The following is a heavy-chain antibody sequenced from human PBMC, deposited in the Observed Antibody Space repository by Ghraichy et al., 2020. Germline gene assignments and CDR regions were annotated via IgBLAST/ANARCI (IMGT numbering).Heavy chain of an antibody. D-gene: IGHD2-2*01. Sequence: GALRLSCAASGFTFSSYAMSWVRQAPGKGLEWVSAISGSGGSTYYADSVKGRFTISRDNSKNTLYLQMNSLRAEDTAVYYCAKSLTSRYYYYGMDVWGQGTTVTVSS. V-gene: IGHV3-23*01. CDR1: GFTFSSYA. J-gene: IGHJ6*02. CDR3: AKSLTSRYYYYGMDV. CDR2: ISGSGGST.